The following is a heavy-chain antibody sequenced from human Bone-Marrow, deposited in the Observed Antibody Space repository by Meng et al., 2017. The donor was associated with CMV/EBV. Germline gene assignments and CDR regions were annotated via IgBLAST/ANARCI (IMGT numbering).Heavy chain of an antibody. J-gene: IGHJ6*01. D-gene: IGHD6-13*01. CDR3: ASGRGIAAAGEPRMDV. CDR2: INPSGGST. Sequence: ASVKVSCKASGYTFTGYYMHWVRQAPGQGLEWMGIINPSGGSTSYAQKFKGRVTMTRDTSTSTVYMELSSLRSEDTAVYYCASGRGIAAAGEPRMDVWGQGTTVTVSS. CDR1: GYTFTGYY. V-gene: IGHV1-46*01.